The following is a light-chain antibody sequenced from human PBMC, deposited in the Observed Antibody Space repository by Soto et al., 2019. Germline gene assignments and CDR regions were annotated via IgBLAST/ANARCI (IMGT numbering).Light chain of an antibody. CDR3: QVWDGDGDPRYV. V-gene: IGLV3-21*02. J-gene: IGLJ1*01. CDR1: NIRSKS. CDR2: DDT. Sequence: SYELTQPPSVSVPPGQVATITCGGNNIRSKSVHWYQQKPGQAPILVVYDDTDRPSGIPERFSGSNSGNTATLTISRVEAGDEADYYCQVWDGDGDPRYVFGTGTKLTVL.